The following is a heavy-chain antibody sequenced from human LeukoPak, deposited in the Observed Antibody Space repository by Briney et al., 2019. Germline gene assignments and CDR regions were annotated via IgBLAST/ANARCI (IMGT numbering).Heavy chain of an antibody. CDR1: GGSFSGYY. CDR3: AGAKGVKQCLEPYFNY. CDR2: INHSGST. J-gene: IGHJ4*02. Sequence: PSETLSLTCAVYGGSFSGYYWSWIRQPPGKGLEWIGEINHSGSTNYNPSLKSRVTISVDTSKNQFSLKLSSVTAADTAVYYCAGAKGVKQCLEPYFNYWGKGTLVTVSS. D-gene: IGHD6-13*01. V-gene: IGHV4-34*01.